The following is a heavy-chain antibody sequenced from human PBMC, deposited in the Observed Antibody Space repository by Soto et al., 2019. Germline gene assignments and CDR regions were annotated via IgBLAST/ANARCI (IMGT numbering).Heavy chain of an antibody. CDR1: GGSISSGGYY. CDR2: IYYSGST. J-gene: IGHJ4*02. V-gene: IGHV4-31*03. CDR3: SRNKLPETSSDY. D-gene: IGHD2-15*01. Sequence: PSDTLSLTCTVSGGSISSGGYYRTWIRQHPGKGLEWIGYIYYSGSTYYNPSLKSRVTISVDTSKNQFSLKLSSVTAADTAVYYCSRNKLPETSSDYWGQGTLLPVSS.